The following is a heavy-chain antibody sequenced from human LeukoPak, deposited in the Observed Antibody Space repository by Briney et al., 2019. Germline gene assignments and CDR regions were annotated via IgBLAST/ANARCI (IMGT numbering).Heavy chain of an antibody. CDR1: GFTFSNAW. Sequence: KSGGSLRLSCAASGFTFSNAWMSWVRQAPGKGLEWVSSISSSSSHIYYADSVKGRFTISRDNAKNTLFLQMNSLRPEDTAVYYWARELDSSGYYPREGGHNWFDPWGQGTLVTVSS. J-gene: IGHJ5*02. CDR2: ISSSSSHI. V-gene: IGHV3-21*01. CDR3: ARELDSSGYYPREGGHNWFDP. D-gene: IGHD3-22*01.